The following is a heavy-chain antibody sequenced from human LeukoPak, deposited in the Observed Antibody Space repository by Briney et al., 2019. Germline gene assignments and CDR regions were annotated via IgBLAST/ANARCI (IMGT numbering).Heavy chain of an antibody. V-gene: IGHV3-23*01. CDR2: IGGGGENT. CDR3: AKVLTGSQDY. CDR1: GFTFNSNA. D-gene: IGHD7-27*01. J-gene: IGHJ4*02. Sequence: GGSLRLSCEASGFTFNSNAMSWVRQAPGKGLEWVSTIGGGGENTYYADSVKGRFTISRDNSKNTLYLQMNSLRAGDTAVYFCAKVLTGSQDYWGQGTLVTVSS.